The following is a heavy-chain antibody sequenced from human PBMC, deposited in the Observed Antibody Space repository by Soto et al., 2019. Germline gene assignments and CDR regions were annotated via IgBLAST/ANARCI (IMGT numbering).Heavy chain of an antibody. D-gene: IGHD3-16*01. CDR1: GFTFSSYV. V-gene: IGHV3-23*01. CDR2: ISAGGSST. CDR3: AKEGARGPYYFDY. J-gene: IGHJ4*02. Sequence: GGSLRLSCAASGFTFSSYVMSWVRQAPGKVLEWVSTISAGGSSTYYADAAKGQCTVTRDNAKNTRYLQMNSLRPEDTAIYYCAKEGARGPYYFDYWGKGTLFTVSS.